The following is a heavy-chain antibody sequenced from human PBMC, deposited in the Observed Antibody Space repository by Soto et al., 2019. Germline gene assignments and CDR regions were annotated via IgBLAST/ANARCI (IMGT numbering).Heavy chain of an antibody. V-gene: IGHV4-61*01. J-gene: IGHJ4*02. Sequence: QVQLQESGPGLVKPSETLSLTCTVSGGSVSSGSYYWSWIRQPPGKGLEWIGYIYYSGSTNYNPSLKSRVTISVDTSKNQFSLKLSSVTAADTAVYYCARGGRTLYWGQGTLVTVSS. D-gene: IGHD2-2*01. CDR3: ARGGRTLY. CDR2: IYYSGST. CDR1: GGSVSSGSYY.